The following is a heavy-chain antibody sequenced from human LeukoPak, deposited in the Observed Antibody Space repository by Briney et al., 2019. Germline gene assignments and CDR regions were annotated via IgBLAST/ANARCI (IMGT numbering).Heavy chain of an antibody. CDR2: INHSGST. J-gene: IGHJ4*02. D-gene: IGHD6-19*01. V-gene: IGHV4-34*01. CDR3: ARVSGVAGTIRLDY. CDR1: GGSFSGYY. Sequence: PSETLSLTCAVYGGSFSGYYWSWIRQPPGKGLEWTGEINHSGSTNYNPSLKSRVTISVDTSKNQFSLKLSSVTAADTAVYYCARVSGVAGTIRLDYWGQGTLVTVSS.